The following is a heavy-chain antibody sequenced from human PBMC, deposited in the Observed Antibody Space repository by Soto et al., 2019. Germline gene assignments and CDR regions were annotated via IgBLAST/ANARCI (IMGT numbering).Heavy chain of an antibody. Sequence: QLQLQESGSGLVTPSQTLSLTCAVSGGSISSGGYSWNWIRQPPGKGLEWIGNIYHSGSTYYNASLKSRVTISVDRSKNQFSLKLSSVTAADTAVYYCGRGDYANAFDIWGQGKMVTGSS. CDR3: GRGDYANAFDI. CDR2: IYHSGST. D-gene: IGHD4-17*01. J-gene: IGHJ3*02. V-gene: IGHV4-30-2*01. CDR1: GGSISSGGYS.